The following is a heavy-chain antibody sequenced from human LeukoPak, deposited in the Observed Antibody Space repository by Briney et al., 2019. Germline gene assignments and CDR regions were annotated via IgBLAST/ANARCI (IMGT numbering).Heavy chain of an antibody. Sequence: PSETLSLTCAVYGGSFSGYYWSWIRQPPGKGLEWIGEINHSGSTNYNPSLKSRVTISVDTSKNQFSLKLSSVTAADTAVYYCARALPRDWFDPWGQGTLVTVSS. J-gene: IGHJ5*02. CDR2: INHSGST. V-gene: IGHV4-34*01. CDR1: GGSFSGYY. CDR3: ARALPRDWFDP.